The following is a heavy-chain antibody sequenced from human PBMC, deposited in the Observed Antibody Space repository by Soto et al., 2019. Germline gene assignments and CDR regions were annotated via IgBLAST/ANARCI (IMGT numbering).Heavy chain of an antibody. CDR3: AKESHDFWSGYYIFDY. Sequence: EVQLLESGGGLVQPGGSLRLSCAASGFTFSSYAMSWVRQAPGKGLEWVSAISGSGGSTYYADSVKGRFTISRDNSKNTLYLQMNSLRAEDTAVYYCAKESHDFWSGYYIFDYWGQGTPVTVSS. J-gene: IGHJ4*02. V-gene: IGHV3-23*01. CDR2: ISGSGGST. D-gene: IGHD3-3*01. CDR1: GFTFSSYA.